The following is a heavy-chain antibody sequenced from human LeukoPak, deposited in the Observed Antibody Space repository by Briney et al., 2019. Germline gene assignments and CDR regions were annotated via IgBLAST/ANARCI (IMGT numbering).Heavy chain of an antibody. J-gene: IGHJ4*02. CDR2: IKSKTYGGTT. V-gene: IGHV3-15*01. Sequence: GGSLRLSCAASAFTFSDHSMHWVRQTPGKGLEWVGRIKSKTYGGTTDYAAPVKGRFTISRDDSKNTLYLQMNSLTTEDTAVYFCAHRDTTMVRVDYWGQGTLVTVSS. CDR3: AHRDTTMVRVDY. D-gene: IGHD5-18*01. CDR1: AFTFSDHS.